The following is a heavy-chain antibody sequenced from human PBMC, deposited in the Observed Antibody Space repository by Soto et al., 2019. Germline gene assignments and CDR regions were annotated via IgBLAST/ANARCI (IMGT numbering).Heavy chain of an antibody. CDR3: AIPPSHYGDYYYMDV. J-gene: IGHJ6*03. CDR1: GGTFSSYT. V-gene: IGHV1-69*02. D-gene: IGHD4-17*01. Sequence: QVQLVQSGAEVKKPGSSVKVSCKASGGTFSSYTISWVRQAPGQGLEWMGRIIPILGIANYAQKFQGRVTITADKSTSTAYMELSSLRSEDTAVYYCAIPPSHYGDYYYMDVWGKGTTVTVSS. CDR2: IIPILGIA.